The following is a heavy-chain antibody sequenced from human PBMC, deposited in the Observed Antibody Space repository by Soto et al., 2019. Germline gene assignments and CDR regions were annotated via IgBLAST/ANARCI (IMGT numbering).Heavy chain of an antibody. D-gene: IGHD2-21*02. CDR2: IHHSGSI. CDR1: GGSISSYH. J-gene: IGHJ6*02. Sequence: TCTVSGGSISSYHWTWIRQSPGKGLEWIGYIHHSGSILYNPSLKSRVTISVDTSKNQFSLHLSSVTAADTAVYFCAREDDGGDSLDVWGQGTTVTVSS. V-gene: IGHV4-30-4*08. CDR3: AREDDGGDSLDV.